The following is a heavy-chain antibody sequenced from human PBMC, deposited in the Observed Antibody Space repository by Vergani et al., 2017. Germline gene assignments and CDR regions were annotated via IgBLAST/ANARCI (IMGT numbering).Heavy chain of an antibody. CDR3: AKVGRSEVSGPFGAFDI. CDR2: ISASDRRT. Sequence: EVQLLESGGGSAQPGESLRLSCVASGFTFTAHGLNWVRQAPGKGLEWVSGISASDRRTHYADSVKGRFTISRDISKNTLFLHMNSLRPEDTAVYYCAKVGRSEVSGPFGAFDIWGQGTMVTVSS. V-gene: IGHV3-23*01. D-gene: IGHD6-19*01. CDR1: GFTFTAHG. J-gene: IGHJ3*02.